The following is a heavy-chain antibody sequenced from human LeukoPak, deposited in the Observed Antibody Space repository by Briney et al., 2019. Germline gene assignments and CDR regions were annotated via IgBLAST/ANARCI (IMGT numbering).Heavy chain of an antibody. Sequence: GGSLRLSCAASGFTFSDYYMSWIRQAPGKGLEWVSYISSSSSYTNYADSVKGRFTISRDNAKNSLYLQMNSLRADDTAVYYCARDDSSLAGAFDIWGLGTMVTVSS. CDR2: ISSSSSYT. V-gene: IGHV3-11*05. J-gene: IGHJ3*02. CDR1: GFTFSDYY. CDR3: ARDDSSLAGAFDI. D-gene: IGHD3-22*01.